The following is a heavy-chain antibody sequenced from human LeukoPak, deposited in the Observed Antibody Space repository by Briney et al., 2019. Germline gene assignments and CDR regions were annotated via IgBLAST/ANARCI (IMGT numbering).Heavy chain of an antibody. CDR1: GFTFSSYS. CDR3: ASMGAVAGRAFDY. CDR2: ISSSSSYI. J-gene: IGHJ4*02. D-gene: IGHD6-19*01. V-gene: IGHV3-21*01. Sequence: GGSLRLSCAASGFTFSSYSMNWVRQAPGKGLEWVSSISSSSSYIYYADSVKGRFTISRDNAKNSLYLQMNSLRAEDTAVYYCASMGAVAGRAFDYWGQGTLVTVSS.